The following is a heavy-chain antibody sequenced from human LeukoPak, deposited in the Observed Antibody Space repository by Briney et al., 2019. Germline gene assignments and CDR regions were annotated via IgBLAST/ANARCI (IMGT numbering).Heavy chain of an antibody. CDR3: ARGSVDYDFWSGRLPDY. CDR2: ISFDGNNK. CDR1: GFTFSSYG. V-gene: IGHV3-30*19. Sequence: GGSLRLSCAASGFTFSSYGMHWVRQAPGKGLEWVAVISFDGNNKFHADSVKGRFTISRDNSKNTLNLQMNSLRAEDTAMYYCARGSVDYDFWSGRLPDYWGQGTLVTVSS. D-gene: IGHD3-3*01. J-gene: IGHJ4*02.